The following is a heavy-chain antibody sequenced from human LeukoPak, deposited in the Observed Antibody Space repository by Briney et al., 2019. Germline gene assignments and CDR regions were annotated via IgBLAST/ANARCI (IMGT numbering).Heavy chain of an antibody. CDR1: GGSFSGYY. J-gene: IGHJ6*03. CDR2: INHSGST. D-gene: IGHD3-10*01. Sequence: SETLSLTCAVYGGSFSGYYWSWVRQPPGKGLEWIGEINHSGSTNYNPSLRSRVTISVDTSKNQFSLKLSSVTAADTAVYYCARVLQQYYYYMDVWGKGTTVTVSS. CDR3: ARVLQQYYYYMDV. V-gene: IGHV4-34*01.